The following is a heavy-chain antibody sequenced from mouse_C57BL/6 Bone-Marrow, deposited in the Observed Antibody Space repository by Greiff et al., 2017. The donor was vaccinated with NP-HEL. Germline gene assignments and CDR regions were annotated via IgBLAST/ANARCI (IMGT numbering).Heavy chain of an antibody. CDR1: GYSITSGYY. V-gene: IGHV3-6*01. CDR3: ARRRIYYYGSSYVFMDY. CDR2: ISYDGSN. J-gene: IGHJ4*01. D-gene: IGHD1-1*01. Sequence: EVQLQQSGPGLVKPSQSLSLTCSVTGYSITSGYYWNWIRQFPGNKLEWMGYISYDGSNNYNPALKNRISITRDTSKNQFFLKLNSVTTEDTATYYCARRRIYYYGSSYVFMDYWGQGTSVTVSS.